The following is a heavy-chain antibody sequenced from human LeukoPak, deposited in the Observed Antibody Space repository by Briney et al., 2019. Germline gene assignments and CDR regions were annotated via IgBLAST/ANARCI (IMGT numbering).Heavy chain of an antibody. CDR1: GFTFDEYT. CDR2: ISWKSGTI. J-gene: IGHJ4*02. V-gene: IGHV3-9*03. D-gene: IGHD5-24*01. Sequence: GGSLRLSCAASGFTFDEYTMHWVRQAPGKGLEWVSGISWKSGTIGYADPVKGRFTISRHSAKNSLYLQMNSLRVEDMALYYCVKARRDGYNSWGIFDYWGQGTLVTVSS. CDR3: VKARRDGYNSWGIFDY.